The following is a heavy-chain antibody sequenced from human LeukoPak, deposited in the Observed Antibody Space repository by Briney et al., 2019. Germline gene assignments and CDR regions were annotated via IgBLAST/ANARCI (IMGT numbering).Heavy chain of an antibody. CDR3: SRLRGYSYGYGDY. D-gene: IGHD5-18*01. Sequence: GGSLRLSCAASGFTFSSYAMTWVRQAPGKGLEWVSSISTRSSYLYFADSVKGRFTISRDDAKNSLYLEMKSLRAEDTAVYYCSRLRGYSYGYGDYWGQGTLVTVSS. J-gene: IGHJ4*02. V-gene: IGHV3-21*01. CDR2: ISTRSSYL. CDR1: GFTFSSYA.